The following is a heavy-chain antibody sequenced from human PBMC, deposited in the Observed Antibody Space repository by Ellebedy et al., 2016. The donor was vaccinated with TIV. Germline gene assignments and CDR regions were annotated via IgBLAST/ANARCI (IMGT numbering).Heavy chain of an antibody. Sequence: GESLKISXKASGYTFTSYWIAWVRPVPGKGLEWMGIIYPGDSDTRYSPSFQGQVTISADKSISTAYLQWSSLKASDSAMYYCARRSTGFDIWGQGTMVTVSS. CDR3: ARRSTGFDI. CDR2: IYPGDSDT. CDR1: GYTFTSYW. V-gene: IGHV5-51*01. J-gene: IGHJ3*02.